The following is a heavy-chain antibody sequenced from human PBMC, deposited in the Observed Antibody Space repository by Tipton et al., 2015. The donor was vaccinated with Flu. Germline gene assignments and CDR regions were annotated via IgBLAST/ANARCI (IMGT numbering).Heavy chain of an antibody. CDR3: ARRDYTNYVSDPKSWFDP. J-gene: IGHJ5*02. Sequence: TLSLTCAVSGDSISSDYHWGWIRQFPGKGLEWIGTVSRSGSTIYSPSLKSRVTISIDRSKNQFSLNLKSVTAADMAAYYCARRDYTNYVSDPKSWFDPWGQGTLVAVSS. V-gene: IGHV4-38-2*01. CDR2: VSRSGST. CDR1: GDSISSDYH. D-gene: IGHD4-11*01.